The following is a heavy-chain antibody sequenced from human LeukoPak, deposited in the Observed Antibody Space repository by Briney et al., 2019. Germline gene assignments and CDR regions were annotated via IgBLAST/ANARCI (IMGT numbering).Heavy chain of an antibody. V-gene: IGHV3-23*01. CDR2: ISGSGGST. D-gene: IGHD3-3*02. J-gene: IGHJ3*02. CDR1: GFTFSSYG. CDR3: AREAGISHAFDI. Sequence: GGSLRLSCAASGFTFSSYGMSWVRQAPGKGLEWVSAISGSGGSTYYADSVKGRFTISRDNAKNSLYLQMNSLRAEDTAVYYCAREAGISHAFDIWGQGTMVTVSS.